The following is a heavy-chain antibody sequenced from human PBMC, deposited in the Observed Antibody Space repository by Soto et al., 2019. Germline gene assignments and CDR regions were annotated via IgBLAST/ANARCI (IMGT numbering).Heavy chain of an antibody. CDR3: ATVGTGSYNWFDP. J-gene: IGHJ5*02. CDR2: INSDGTTT. Sequence: PGGSLRLSCAASGFSFSSNWMHWVRQAPGKGLVWVARINSDGTTTTYADPVKGRFTISRDNAKNTVYLQMNSLRVEDTAVYYCATVGTGSYNWFDPWGRATLVTVSS. CDR1: GFSFSSNW. D-gene: IGHD3-10*01. V-gene: IGHV3-74*01.